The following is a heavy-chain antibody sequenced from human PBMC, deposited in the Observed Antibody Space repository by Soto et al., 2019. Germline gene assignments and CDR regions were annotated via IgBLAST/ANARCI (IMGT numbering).Heavy chain of an antibody. CDR3: ARESHDILTGPPWVWYFDL. CDR1: GGSFSGYY. Sequence: QVQLQQWGAGPLRPLETLSLTCGVSGGSFSGYYWAWIRQSPGKGLEWIGEINDRGSINYNPSLXGXXXXXXXXXXXXYSLNLRSVTAADTAVYYCARESHDILTGPPWVWYFDLWGRGTLVTVSS. J-gene: IGHJ2*01. CDR2: INDRGSI. D-gene: IGHD3-9*01. V-gene: IGHV4-34*01.